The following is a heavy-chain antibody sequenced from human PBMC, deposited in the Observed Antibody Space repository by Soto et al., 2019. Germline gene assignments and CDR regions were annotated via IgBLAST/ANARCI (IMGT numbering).Heavy chain of an antibody. Sequence: SETLSLTCTVSGGSISSSSYYWGWIRQPPGKGLEWIGSIYYSGSTYYNPSLKSRVTISVDTSKNQFSLKLSSVTAADTAVYYRARVCPGNWSGYYSGGYYCDYWGQRTLVTASS. CDR3: ARVCPGNWSGYYSGGYYCDY. CDR2: IYYSGST. J-gene: IGHJ4*02. D-gene: IGHD3-3*01. CDR1: GGSISSSSYY. V-gene: IGHV4-39*01.